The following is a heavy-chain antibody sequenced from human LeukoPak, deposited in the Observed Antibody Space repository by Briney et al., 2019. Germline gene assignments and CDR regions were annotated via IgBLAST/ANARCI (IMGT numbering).Heavy chain of an antibody. V-gene: IGHV3-21*01. CDR1: GYTFSSYS. J-gene: IGHJ4*02. CDR2: ISVRSNYI. CDR3: VRLRRNSDTNGFYYYYDF. Sequence: GGSLRLSCVASGYTFSSYSINWVRQAPGKGLEWVSSISVRSNYIYYADSVRGRFSISRDDARDSLYLQMNSLGAEDTAVYYCVRLRRNSDTNGFYYYYDFWGQGTLVTVSS. D-gene: IGHD3-22*01.